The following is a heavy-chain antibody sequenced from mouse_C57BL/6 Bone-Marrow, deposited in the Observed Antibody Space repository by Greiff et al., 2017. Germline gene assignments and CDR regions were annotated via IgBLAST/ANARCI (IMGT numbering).Heavy chain of an antibody. Sequence: DVKLQESGPELVKPGASVKISCKASGYTFTDYYMNWVKQSHGKSLEWMGDINPNNGGTSYNQKFKGKATLTVDKSSSTAYMELRSLTSEDSAVYYCARCLLLDYWGQGTTLTVSS. V-gene: IGHV1-26*01. CDR2: INPNNGGT. CDR1: GYTFTDYY. D-gene: IGHD2-10*01. J-gene: IGHJ2*01. CDR3: ARCLLLDY.